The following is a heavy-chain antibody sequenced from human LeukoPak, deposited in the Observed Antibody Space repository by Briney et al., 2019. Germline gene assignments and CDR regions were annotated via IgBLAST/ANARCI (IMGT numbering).Heavy chain of an antibody. J-gene: IGHJ4*02. CDR3: ARGRSYYDSSGYYSFDY. Sequence: SETLFLTCAVYGGSFSGYYWSWIRQPPGKGLEWIGEINHSGSTNYNPSLKSRVTISVDTSKNQFSLKLSSVTAADTAVYYCARGRSYYDSSGYYSFDYWGQGTLVAVSS. D-gene: IGHD3-22*01. CDR1: GGSFSGYY. V-gene: IGHV4-34*01. CDR2: INHSGST.